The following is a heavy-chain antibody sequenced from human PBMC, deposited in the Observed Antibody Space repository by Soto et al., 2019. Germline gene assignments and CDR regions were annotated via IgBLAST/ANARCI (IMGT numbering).Heavy chain of an antibody. Sequence: QVQLQESGPGLVKPSQTLSLTCTVSGGSISSGDYYWSWIRQPPGKGLEWIGYIYYSGSTYYNPSLKSRVTISEDTSKTHFPLKLSSVPAADTAVYYCAREATLVGGLFDSWGQGTLVPVPS. CDR3: AREATLVGGLFDS. CDR1: GGSISSGDYY. J-gene: IGHJ4*02. D-gene: IGHD3-10*01. CDR2: IYYSGST. V-gene: IGHV4-30-4*01.